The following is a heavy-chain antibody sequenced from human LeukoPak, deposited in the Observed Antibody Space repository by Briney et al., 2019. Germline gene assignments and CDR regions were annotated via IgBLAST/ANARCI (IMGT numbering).Heavy chain of an antibody. J-gene: IGHJ4*02. CDR3: ARAEFNLDY. D-gene: IGHD3-10*01. CDR2: ISGSGSGT. Sequence: PGGSLRLSCVASGFTFSSYAMCWVRQAPGKGLEWVSAISGSGSGTYYADSVKGRFTISRDNSQNTLYLQMNSLRAEDTAVYYCARAEFNLDYWGQGTLVTVSS. CDR1: GFTFSSYA. V-gene: IGHV3-23*01.